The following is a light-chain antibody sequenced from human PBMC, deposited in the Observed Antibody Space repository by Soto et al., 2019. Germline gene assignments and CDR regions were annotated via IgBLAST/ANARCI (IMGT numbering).Light chain of an antibody. Sequence: DIQLTQSPSFLSASVGDRVTITCRASQGISSCLAWYQQKPGKAPKLLIYAASTLQSGVPSRFSGSGSGTEFTLTISSLQPEDFATYYCQHLDSYSTFGQGTRLEIK. CDR3: QHLDSYST. CDR1: QGISSC. V-gene: IGKV1-9*01. J-gene: IGKJ5*01. CDR2: AAS.